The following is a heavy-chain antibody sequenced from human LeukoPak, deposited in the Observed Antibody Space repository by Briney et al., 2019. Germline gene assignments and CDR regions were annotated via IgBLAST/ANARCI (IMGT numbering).Heavy chain of an antibody. D-gene: IGHD5-18*01. CDR2: INSDGSST. Sequence: GGSLRLSCAASGFTFSSYWMHWVRQAPGKGLVWVSRINSDGSSTSYADSVKGRFTISRDNAKNTLYLQMNSLRAEDTAVYYCARARTAMVTAPTDYWGQGTLVTVSS. CDR1: GFTFSSYW. J-gene: IGHJ4*02. CDR3: ARARTAMVTAPTDY. V-gene: IGHV3-74*01.